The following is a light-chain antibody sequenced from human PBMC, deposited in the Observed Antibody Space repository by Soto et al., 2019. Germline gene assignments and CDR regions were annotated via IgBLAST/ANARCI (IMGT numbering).Light chain of an antibody. J-gene: IGKJ3*01. CDR3: QQYGSSPIFS. CDR1: RSVDTDY. Sequence: PGERATLSCRASRSVDTDYLAWYQQKPGQAHRLLIHGASNRATGIPDRFSGSGSATDFTLTISRLEPEDFAVYYCQQYGSSPIFSFAPGTKV. V-gene: IGKV3-20*01. CDR2: GAS.